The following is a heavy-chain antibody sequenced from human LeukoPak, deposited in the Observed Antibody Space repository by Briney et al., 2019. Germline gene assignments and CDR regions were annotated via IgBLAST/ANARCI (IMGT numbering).Heavy chain of an antibody. V-gene: IGHV4-34*01. Sequence: PSETLSLTCAVYGGSFSGYYWSWIRQPPGKGLEWIGEINHSGSTNYNPSLKSRVTKSVDTSKNQFSLKLSSVTAADTAVYYCARGRGMVVPAVNYYYYYGMDVWGQGTTVTVSS. D-gene: IGHD2-2*01. CDR2: INHSGST. CDR1: GGSFSGYY. CDR3: ARGRGMVVPAVNYYYYYGMDV. J-gene: IGHJ6*02.